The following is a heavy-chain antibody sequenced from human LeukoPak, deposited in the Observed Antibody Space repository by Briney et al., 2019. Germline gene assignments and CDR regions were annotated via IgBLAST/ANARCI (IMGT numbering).Heavy chain of an antibody. CDR2: IYHSGST. Sequence: SETLSLTCTVSGGSISSGGYYWSWIRQPPGKGLEWIGYIYHSGSTYYNPSLKSRVTISVDTSKNQFSLKLSSVAAADTAVYYCARERRYFDWLPCYYFDYWGQGTLVTVSS. D-gene: IGHD3-9*01. J-gene: IGHJ4*02. CDR1: GGSISSGGYY. CDR3: ARERRYFDWLPCYYFDY. V-gene: IGHV4-30-2*01.